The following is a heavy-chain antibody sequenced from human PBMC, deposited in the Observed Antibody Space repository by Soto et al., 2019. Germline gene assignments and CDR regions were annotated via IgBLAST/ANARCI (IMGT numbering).Heavy chain of an antibody. CDR3: ARDHRSGWYGPNYYYAMDV. J-gene: IGHJ6*02. D-gene: IGHD6-19*01. CDR1: GYTFTSFD. V-gene: IGHV1-8*01. Sequence: QVQLVQSGAEVKKPGASVKVSCKGSGYTFTSFDINWVRQATGQGHEWMGWMNPNSGNTGYAQKFQGRVTITRNTSIITAYMELRSLCSEATAVYYRARDHRSGWYGPNYYYAMDVWGPGTTVTVSS. CDR2: MNPNSGNT.